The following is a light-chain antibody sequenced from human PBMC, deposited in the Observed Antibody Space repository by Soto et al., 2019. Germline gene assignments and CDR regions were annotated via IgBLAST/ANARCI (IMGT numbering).Light chain of an antibody. Sequence: ETVMTQLPLSLSVTPGEPASISCRSSQSLLHTNAYNYLDWYLQKPGQSPQLLIYLGSNRASGVPDRISGSGSGTDYTLEISRVEAEDVGVYYCMQALQTPPTFGQGTKV. CDR2: LGS. CDR1: QSLLHTNAYNY. CDR3: MQALQTPPT. V-gene: IGKV2-28*01. J-gene: IGKJ1*01.